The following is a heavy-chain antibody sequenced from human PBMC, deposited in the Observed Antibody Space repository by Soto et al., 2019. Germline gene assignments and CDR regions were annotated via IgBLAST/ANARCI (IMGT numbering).Heavy chain of an antibody. CDR1: GGSISSYY. V-gene: IGHV4-59*08. CDR2: IYYSGST. Sequence: QVQLQESGPGLVKPSETLSLTCTVSGGSISSYYWSWIRQPPGKGLEWIGYIYYSGSTNYNPSLKSRVTISVDTSKNQSSLKLSSVTAADTAVYYCARHGIAAAGTPFDPWGQGTLVTVSS. D-gene: IGHD6-13*01. CDR3: ARHGIAAAGTPFDP. J-gene: IGHJ5*02.